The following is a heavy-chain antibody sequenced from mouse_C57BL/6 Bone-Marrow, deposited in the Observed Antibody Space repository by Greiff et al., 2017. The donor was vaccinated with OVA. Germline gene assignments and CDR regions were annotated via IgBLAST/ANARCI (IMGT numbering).Heavy chain of an antibody. CDR2: INPYNGDT. CDR1: GYSFTGYF. D-gene: IGHD2-14*01. Sequence: EVKLQQSGPELVKPGDSVKISCKASGYSFTGYFMNWVMQSHGKSLEWIGRINPYNGDTFYNQKFKGKATLTVDKSSSTAHMELRSLTSEDSAVYYCARLGGTYAMDYWGQGTSVTVSS. CDR3: ARLGGTYAMDY. V-gene: IGHV1-20*01. J-gene: IGHJ4*01.